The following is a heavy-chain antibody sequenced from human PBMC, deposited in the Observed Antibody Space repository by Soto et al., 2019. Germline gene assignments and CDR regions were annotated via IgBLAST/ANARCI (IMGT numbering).Heavy chain of an antibody. J-gene: IGHJ6*02. CDR2: IYPGDSDT. V-gene: IGHV5-51*01. Sequence: PGESLKISCKGSGYSFTSYWIGWVRQMPGKGLEWMGIIYPGDSDTRYSPSFQGQVTISADKSISTAYLQWSSLKASDTAMYYCARSTRDHLRKTGREYYYYGMDVWGQGTTVTVSS. CDR3: ARSTRDHLRKTGREYYYYGMDV. CDR1: GYSFTSYW. D-gene: IGHD3-16*01.